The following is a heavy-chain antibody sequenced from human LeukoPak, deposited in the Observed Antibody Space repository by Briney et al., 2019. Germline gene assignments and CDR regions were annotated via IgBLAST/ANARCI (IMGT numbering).Heavy chain of an antibody. CDR1: GFTFSSNY. CDR2: IYSGGSA. J-gene: IGHJ4*02. D-gene: IGHD3-9*01. Sequence: GGSLRLSCAASGFTFSSNYMSWVRQAPGKGLEWVSVIYSGGSAYYADSVKGRFTISRDNSKNTLYLQMNSLRAEDTAVYYCARSIRYFDWLLPFDYWGQGTLVTVSS. V-gene: IGHV3-66*01. CDR3: ARSIRYFDWLLPFDY.